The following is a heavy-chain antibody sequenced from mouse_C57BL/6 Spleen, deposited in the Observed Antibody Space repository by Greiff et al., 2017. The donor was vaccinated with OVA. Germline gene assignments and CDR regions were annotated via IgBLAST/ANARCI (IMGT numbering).Heavy chain of an antibody. J-gene: IGHJ4*01. CDR3: APQGYYDPVYAMDY. V-gene: IGHV1-85*01. D-gene: IGHD2-4*01. CDR1: GYTFTSYD. CDR2: IYPRDGST. Sequence: VKLQESGPELVKPGASVKLSCKASGYTFTSYDINWVKQRPGQGLEWIGWIYPRDGSTKYNEKFKGKATLTVDTSSSTAYMELHSLTSEDSAVYFCAPQGYYDPVYAMDYWGQGTSVTVSS.